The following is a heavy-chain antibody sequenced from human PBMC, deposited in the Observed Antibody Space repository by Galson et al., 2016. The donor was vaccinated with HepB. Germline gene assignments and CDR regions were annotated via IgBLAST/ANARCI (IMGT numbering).Heavy chain of an antibody. J-gene: IGHJ6*02. D-gene: IGHD5-24*01. Sequence: SLRLSCAASGFTFRSYGMHWVRQAPGKGLEWVAVISYDGNNKYYADSVKGRFTISRDNSKNTLYLQMNSLGAEDTAVYYCAKDGRDAYNFNYYYYAMDVWGQGTTVTVSS. V-gene: IGHV3-30*18. CDR2: ISYDGNNK. CDR3: AKDGRDAYNFNYYYYAMDV. CDR1: GFTFRSYG.